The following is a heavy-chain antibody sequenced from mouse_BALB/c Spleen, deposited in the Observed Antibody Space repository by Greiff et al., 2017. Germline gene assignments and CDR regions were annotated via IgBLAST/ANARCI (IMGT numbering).Heavy chain of an antibody. CDR3: TRGITTVVDAMDY. Sequence: VHVKQSGTVLARPGASVKMSCKASGYTFTSYWMHWVKQRPGQGLEWIGAIYPGNSDTSYNQKFKGKAKLTAVTSTSTAYMELSSLTNEDSAVYYCTRGITTVVDAMDYWGQGTSVTVSS. CDR2: IYPGNSDT. J-gene: IGHJ4*01. V-gene: IGHV1-5*01. CDR1: GYTFTSYW. D-gene: IGHD1-1*01.